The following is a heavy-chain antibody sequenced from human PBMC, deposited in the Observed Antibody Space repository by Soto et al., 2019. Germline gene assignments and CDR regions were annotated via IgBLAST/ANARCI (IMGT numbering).Heavy chain of an antibody. CDR1: GYTFTSYY. Sequence: ASVKVSCKASGYTFTSYYMHWVRQAPGQGLKWMGIINPSGGSTSYAQKFQGRVTMTRDTSTSTVYMELSSLRSEDTAVYYCARAYSYHSSGSDPRDYWGQGTLVTVSS. D-gene: IGHD3-22*01. J-gene: IGHJ4*02. V-gene: IGHV1-46*01. CDR3: ARAYSYHSSGSDPRDY. CDR2: INPSGGST.